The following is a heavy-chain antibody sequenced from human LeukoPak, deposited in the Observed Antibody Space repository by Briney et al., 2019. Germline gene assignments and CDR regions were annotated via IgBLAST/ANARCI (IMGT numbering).Heavy chain of an antibody. CDR2: IIPIFGTA. Sequence: GSSVKVSCKASGGTFSSYAISWVRQAPGQGLEWVGGIIPIFGTANYAQKFQGRVTITADESTSTAYMELSSLRSEDTAVYYCARDRRWELLSDAFDIWGQGTMVTVSS. CDR1: GGTFSSYA. D-gene: IGHD1-26*01. J-gene: IGHJ3*02. CDR3: ARDRRWELLSDAFDI. V-gene: IGHV1-69*01.